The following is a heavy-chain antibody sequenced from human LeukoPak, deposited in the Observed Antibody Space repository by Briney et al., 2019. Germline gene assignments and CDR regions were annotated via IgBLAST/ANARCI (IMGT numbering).Heavy chain of an antibody. V-gene: IGHV4-61*05. CDR2: IYYSGNT. Sequence: PSETLSLTCTVSGGSITNNNYYWSWIRQPPGKGLEWIGFIYYSGNTNYNPSLKSRVTMSVDTSKNQFSLKLSSVTAADTAVYYCARRGSSWLHWFDPWGQGTLVTVSS. CDR3: ARRGSSWLHWFDP. D-gene: IGHD6-13*01. CDR1: GGSITNNNYY. J-gene: IGHJ5*02.